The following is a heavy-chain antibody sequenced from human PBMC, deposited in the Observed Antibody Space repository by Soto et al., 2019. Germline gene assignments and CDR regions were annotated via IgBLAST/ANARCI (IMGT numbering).Heavy chain of an antibody. J-gene: IGHJ6*02. D-gene: IGHD1-26*01. Sequence: SETLSLTCAVYGRSFSGYYWSWIRQPPGEGLEWIGEINHSGSTNYNPSLKSRVTISVDTSKNQFSLKLSSVTAADTAVYYCERTVGATYYYYGMDVWGQGTTVTVSS. CDR3: ERTVGATYYYYGMDV. V-gene: IGHV4-34*01. CDR1: GRSFSGYY. CDR2: INHSGST.